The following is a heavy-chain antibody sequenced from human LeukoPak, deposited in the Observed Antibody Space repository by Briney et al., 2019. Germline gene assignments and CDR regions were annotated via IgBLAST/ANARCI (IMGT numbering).Heavy chain of an antibody. V-gene: IGHV6-1*01. D-gene: IGHD6-13*01. J-gene: IGHJ4*02. CDR3: ARVAYSSSWSAFDY. CDR1: GDSVSSNSAA. CDR2: TYYRSKWYN. Sequence: SQTLSLTCAISGDSVSSNSAAWNWIRQSPSRGLEWLGRTYYRSKWYNDYAVSVKSRITINPDTSKNQFSLKLSSVTAADTAVYYCARVAYSSSWSAFDYWGQGTLVTVSS.